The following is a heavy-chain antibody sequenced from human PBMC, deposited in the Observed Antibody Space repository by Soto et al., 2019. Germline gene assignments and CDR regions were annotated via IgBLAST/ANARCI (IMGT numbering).Heavy chain of an antibody. V-gene: IGHV3-33*01. D-gene: IGHD5-12*01. CDR1: GFTFSSYG. CDR3: ARGEMATNDAFDI. CDR2: ICYDGSNK. J-gene: IGHJ3*02. Sequence: QVQLVESGGGVVQPGRSLRLSCAASGFTFSSYGMHWVRQAPGKGLEWVAVICYDGSNKYYADSVKGRFTISRDNSKNTVYLQMNSLRAEDTAVYYCARGEMATNDAFDIWGQGTMVTVSS.